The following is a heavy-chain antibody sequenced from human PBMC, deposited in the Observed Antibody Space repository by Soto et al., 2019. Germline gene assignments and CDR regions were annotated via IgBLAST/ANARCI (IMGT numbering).Heavy chain of an antibody. CDR2: MNPNSGNT. D-gene: IGHD3-16*01. V-gene: IGHV1-8*01. J-gene: IGHJ6*02. CDR1: GYTFTSYD. CDR3: AREDFKADFGGRLVHMDV. Sequence: ASVKVSCKASGYTFTSYDINWVRQATGQGLEWMGWMNPNSGNTGYAQKFQGRVTMTRNTSISTAYMELSSLRSEDTAVYYCAREDFKADFGGRLVHMDVWGQGTTVTVSS.